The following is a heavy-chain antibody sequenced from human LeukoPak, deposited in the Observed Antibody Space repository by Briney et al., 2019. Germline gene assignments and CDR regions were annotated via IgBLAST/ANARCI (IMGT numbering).Heavy chain of an antibody. V-gene: IGHV1-69*05. CDR1: GGTFSSYA. CDR3: ARSPTYYYDSSGYYEFAWFDP. CDR2: IIPIFGTA. J-gene: IGHJ5*02. D-gene: IGHD3-22*01. Sequence: SVKVSCKASGGTFSSYAISWVRQASGQRLERMGGIIPIFGTANYAQKFQGRVTITTDESTSTAYMELSSLRSEGTAVYYCARSPTYYYDSSGYYEFAWFDPWGQGTLVTVSS.